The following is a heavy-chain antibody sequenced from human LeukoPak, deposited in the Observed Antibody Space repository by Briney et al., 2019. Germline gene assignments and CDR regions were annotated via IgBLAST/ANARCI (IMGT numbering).Heavy chain of an antibody. J-gene: IGHJ5*02. CDR3: ARDIRRRLLWFGEIPPFDP. CDR1: GYTFTSYG. Sequence: ASVKDSCKPPGYTFTSYGISWVRQTPEQGLEWMGWISGYNGNINYVQKLQGRVTMTTDTSTSTAYMEMRSLRSDVTAVYYCARDIRRRLLWFGEIPPFDPWCQGTRVIVSS. D-gene: IGHD3-10*01. V-gene: IGHV1-18*04. CDR2: ISGYNGNI.